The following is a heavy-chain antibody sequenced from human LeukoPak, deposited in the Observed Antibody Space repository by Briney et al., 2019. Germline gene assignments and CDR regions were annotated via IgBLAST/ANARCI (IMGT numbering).Heavy chain of an antibody. D-gene: IGHD3-10*01. J-gene: IGHJ4*02. Sequence: PSETLSLTCTVSGGSISSYYWSWIRQPPGKGLEWIGYIYYSGSTNYNPSLKSRVAIFVDTSKKRFSLKLNSVTAADAAVYYCARVSGYYGVGSYYFDSWGQGILVSVSS. CDR1: GGSISSYY. CDR3: ARVSGYYGVGSYYFDS. V-gene: IGHV4-59*08. CDR2: IYYSGST.